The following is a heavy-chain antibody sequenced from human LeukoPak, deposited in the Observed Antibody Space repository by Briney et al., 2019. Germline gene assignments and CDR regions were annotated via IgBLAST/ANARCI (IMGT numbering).Heavy chain of an antibody. CDR3: ATLRTSGWYFDY. V-gene: IGHV4-39*02. CDR1: GGSISNISYY. CDR2: IYYSGGT. J-gene: IGHJ4*02. Sequence: PSETLSLTCTVSGGSISNISYYWGWIRQTPGKGLAWIGSIYYSGGTNYNPSLKSRLTISVDTSKNHFSLKLSSVTAADAAVYYCATLRTSGWYFDYWGQGTLVTVSS. D-gene: IGHD6-19*01.